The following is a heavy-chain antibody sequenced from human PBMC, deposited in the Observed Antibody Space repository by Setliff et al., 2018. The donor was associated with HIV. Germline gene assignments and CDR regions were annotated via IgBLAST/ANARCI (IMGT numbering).Heavy chain of an antibody. D-gene: IGHD3-16*01. Sequence: ASVKVSCKASGYTFTGYYMHWVRQAPGQGLEWMGRIDPNSGGTNYVQKFQGRVTMTRNTSTSTAYMELSSLRSEDTAVYYCATYRHPGGSSAFDIWGQGTMVTVSS. V-gene: IGHV1-2*06. J-gene: IGHJ3*02. CDR2: IDPNSGGT. CDR3: ATYRHPGGSSAFDI. CDR1: GYTFTGYY.